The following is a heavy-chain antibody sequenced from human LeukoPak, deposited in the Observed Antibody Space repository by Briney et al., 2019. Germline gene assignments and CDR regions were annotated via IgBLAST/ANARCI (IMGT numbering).Heavy chain of an antibody. Sequence: SETLSLTCAVYGGSFSGYYWSWIRQPPGKGLEWIGEINHSGSTNYNPSLKSRVTISVDTSKNQFSLKLSSVTAADTAVYYCAREWEPGNAFDIWGQGTMVTVSS. CDR1: GGSFSGYY. V-gene: IGHV4-34*01. D-gene: IGHD1-26*01. CDR3: AREWEPGNAFDI. J-gene: IGHJ3*02. CDR2: INHSGST.